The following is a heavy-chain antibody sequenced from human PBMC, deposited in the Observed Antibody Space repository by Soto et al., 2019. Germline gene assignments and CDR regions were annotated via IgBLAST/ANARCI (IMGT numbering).Heavy chain of an antibody. Sequence: GGSMRLSCAASGVTFSSYGMHGVRQAPGKGLERVAVIWYDGSNKYYADSVKGRFTISRDYSKNTLYLQMDSLRVEDTAVYYCARDDYGMDVWGQGSTVTVSS. CDR1: GVTFSSYG. CDR2: IWYDGSNK. CDR3: ARDDYGMDV. V-gene: IGHV3-33*01. J-gene: IGHJ6*02.